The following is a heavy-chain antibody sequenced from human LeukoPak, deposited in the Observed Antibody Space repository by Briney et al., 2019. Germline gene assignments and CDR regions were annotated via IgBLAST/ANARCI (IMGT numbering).Heavy chain of an antibody. Sequence: SETLSLTCAVSGYSISSGYYWGWIRQPPGKGLEWIGSIYHSGSTYYNPSLKSRVTISVDTSKNQFSLKLSSVTAADTAVYYCARDNSNYYYYYMDVWGKGTTVTVSS. V-gene: IGHV4-38-2*02. J-gene: IGHJ6*03. CDR1: GYSISSGYY. CDR3: ARDNSNYYYYYMDV. D-gene: IGHD4-11*01. CDR2: IYHSGST.